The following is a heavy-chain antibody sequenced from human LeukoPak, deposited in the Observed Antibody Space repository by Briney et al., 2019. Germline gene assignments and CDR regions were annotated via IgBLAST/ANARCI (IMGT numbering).Heavy chain of an antibody. V-gene: IGHV1-69*05. J-gene: IGHJ5*02. CDR1: GGTFSSYA. CDR2: IIPIFGTA. Sequence: SVKVSCKASGGTFSSYAISWVRQAPGQGLEWMGGIIPIFGTANYAQKYQGRVTITTDESTSTAYMELSSLRSEDTAVYYCASRGTVEMATIYSYNWFDPWGQGTLVTVSS. CDR3: ASRGTVEMATIYSYNWFDP. D-gene: IGHD5-24*01.